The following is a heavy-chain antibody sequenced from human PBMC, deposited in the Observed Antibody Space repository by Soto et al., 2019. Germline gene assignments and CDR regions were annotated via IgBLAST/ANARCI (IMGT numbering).Heavy chain of an antibody. CDR3: AKFVGSIAAAATGWDY. D-gene: IGHD6-13*01. Sequence: GSLRLSCAASGFTFSSYGMHWVRQAPGKGLEWVAVISYDGSNKYYADSVKGRFTISRDNSKNTLYLQMNSLRAEDTAVYYCAKFVGSIAAAATGWDYWGQGTLVTVSS. V-gene: IGHV3-30*18. CDR2: ISYDGSNK. J-gene: IGHJ4*02. CDR1: GFTFSSYG.